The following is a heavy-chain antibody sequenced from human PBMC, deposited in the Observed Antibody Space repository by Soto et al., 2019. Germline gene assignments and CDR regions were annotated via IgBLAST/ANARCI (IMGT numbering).Heavy chain of an antibody. D-gene: IGHD2-2*02. Sequence: QVQLVQSGAEVKTPGSSLKVSCKVSGSRFSNYVISWVRQAPGHGLEWLGRIIPIFHSTKYAQRFQGRVTITADKSTSTASLELSSLRSDDTAVYYCAREGRGKKAGYNGLVSLGYWGQGTLVTVSS. CDR3: AREGRGKKAGYNGLVSLGY. J-gene: IGHJ4*02. CDR2: IIPIFHST. V-gene: IGHV1-69*06. CDR1: GSRFSNYV.